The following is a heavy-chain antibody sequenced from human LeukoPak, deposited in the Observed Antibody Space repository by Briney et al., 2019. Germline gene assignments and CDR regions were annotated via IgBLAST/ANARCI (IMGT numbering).Heavy chain of an antibody. V-gene: IGHV3-15*01. J-gene: IGHJ5*01. CDR2: IKSKTDGGTA. CDR3: TARKFES. CDR1: GFTFSSYD. Sequence: GGSLRLSCAASGFTFSSYDMHWVRQAPGKGLEWVGRIKSKTDGGTADYAAPVKGRFTISRDDSENTLYLQMNSLKTEDTALYYCTARKFESWGQGTPVTVSS.